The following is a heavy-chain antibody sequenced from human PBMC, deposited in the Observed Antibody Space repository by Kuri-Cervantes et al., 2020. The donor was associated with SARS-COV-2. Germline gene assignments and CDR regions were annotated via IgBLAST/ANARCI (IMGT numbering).Heavy chain of an antibody. Sequence: ESLKISCTVSGVSISSYYCSWIRQPPGKGLEWIGNIYYSGSTNFNPSLKSRVTISVDTSKNQFSLKLSSVTAADTAVYYCARVGGYCSSTSCRNNWFDPWGQGTLVTVSS. CDR1: GVSISSYY. CDR3: ARVGGYCSSTSCRNNWFDP. J-gene: IGHJ5*02. V-gene: IGHV4-59*01. D-gene: IGHD2-2*01. CDR2: IYYSGST.